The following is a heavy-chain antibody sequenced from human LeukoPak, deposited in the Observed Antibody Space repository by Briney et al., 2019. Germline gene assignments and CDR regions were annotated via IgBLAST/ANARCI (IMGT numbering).Heavy chain of an antibody. CDR1: GGSISSSSYY. Sequence: PSETLSLTCTVSGGSISSSSYYWGWIRQPPGKGLEWIGSIYYSGSTYYNPSLKSRVTISVDTSKNRFSLKLSSVTAADTAVYYCARDRLTGSSRYRGWFDPWGQGTLVTVSS. J-gene: IGHJ5*02. V-gene: IGHV4-39*07. CDR2: IYYSGST. D-gene: IGHD6-13*01. CDR3: ARDRLTGSSRYRGWFDP.